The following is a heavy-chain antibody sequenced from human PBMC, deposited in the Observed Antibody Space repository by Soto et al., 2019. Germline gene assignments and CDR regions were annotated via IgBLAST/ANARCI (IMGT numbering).Heavy chain of an antibody. CDR1: GGSISSGGYY. V-gene: IGHV4-31*03. CDR3: ARFLYSSGWVSDAFDI. D-gene: IGHD6-19*01. CDR2: IYYSGST. Sequence: SETLSLTCTVSGGSISSGGYYWSWIRQHPGKGLEWIGYIYYSGSTYYNPSLKSRVTIPVVTSKNQFSLKLSSVTAADTAVYYCARFLYSSGWVSDAFDIWGQGTMVTVSS. J-gene: IGHJ3*02.